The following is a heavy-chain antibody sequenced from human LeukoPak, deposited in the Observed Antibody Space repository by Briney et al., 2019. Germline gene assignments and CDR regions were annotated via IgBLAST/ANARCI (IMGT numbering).Heavy chain of an antibody. CDR1: GGTFSSYA. CDR2: IIPILGIA. D-gene: IGHD5-12*01. CDR3: ASLLHYSGYGPYDY. V-gene: IGHV1-69*04. Sequence: GASVKVSCKASGGTFSSYAISWVRQAPGQGREWMGRIIPILGIANYAQKFQGRVTITADKSTSTAYMELSSLRSEDTAVYYCASLLHYSGYGPYDYWGQGTLVTVSS. J-gene: IGHJ4*02.